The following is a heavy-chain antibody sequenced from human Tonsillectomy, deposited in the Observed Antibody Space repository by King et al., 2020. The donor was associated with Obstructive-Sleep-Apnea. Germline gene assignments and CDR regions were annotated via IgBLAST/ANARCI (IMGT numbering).Heavy chain of an antibody. V-gene: IGHV4-39*07. Sequence: QLQESGPGLVRPSETLSLTCSVSGGSISRTSYYWGWIRQPPGKGLEWIGSVQHIGSSYCNPSLESRVTISVDTSKNQFSLKVNSVTAADTAVYYCAREYRKYQLSNPSEFDPWGQGTLVTVSS. J-gene: IGHJ5*02. CDR3: AREYRKYQLSNPSEFDP. CDR2: VQHIGSS. D-gene: IGHD1-1*01. CDR1: GGSISRTSYY.